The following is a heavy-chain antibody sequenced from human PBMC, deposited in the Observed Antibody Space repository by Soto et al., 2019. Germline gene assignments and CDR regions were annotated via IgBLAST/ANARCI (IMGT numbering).Heavy chain of an antibody. Sequence: QVHLVQSGAEVKKPASSVKVSSQASGGTFSTYGITWVRQAPGHGLEWMGAIIPVFASTSSAQLFRGRLSITADEVSSTAYMELSGLTSEDTAIYYCATAGFRGTANQQFVHWGQGTLVTVS. CDR1: GGTFSTYG. CDR3: ATAGFRGTANQQFVH. D-gene: IGHD2-8*01. J-gene: IGHJ4*02. V-gene: IGHV1-69*01. CDR2: IIPVFAST.